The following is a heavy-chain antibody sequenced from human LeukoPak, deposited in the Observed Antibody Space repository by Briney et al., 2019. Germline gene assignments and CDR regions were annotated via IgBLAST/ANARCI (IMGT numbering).Heavy chain of an antibody. V-gene: IGHV4-34*01. J-gene: IGHJ4*02. D-gene: IGHD2-2*01. CDR1: GDSLNDYY. CDR2: INRSGST. Sequence: SETLSLTCAVYGDSLNDYYWSWFRQPPGKGLEWIGEINRSGSTNYNPSLKSRVTVSMDTSKNQFSLKLSSVTAADTAVYYCVIVPAATPFEAFDYWGQGTLVTVSS. CDR3: VIVPAATPFEAFDY.